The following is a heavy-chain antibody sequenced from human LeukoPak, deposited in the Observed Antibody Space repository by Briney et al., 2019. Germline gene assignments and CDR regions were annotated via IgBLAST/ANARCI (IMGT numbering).Heavy chain of an antibody. D-gene: IGHD2-2*01. CDR3: AVHGGVVPAAPFDY. J-gene: IGHJ4*02. V-gene: IGHV4-34*08. CDR1: GFTFSSYA. Sequence: PGGSLRLSCAASGFTFSSYAMSWIRQPPGKGLEWIGEINHSGSTNYNPSLKSRVTISVDTSKNQFSLKLSSVTAADTAVYYCAVHGGVVPAAPFDYWGQGTLVTVSS. CDR2: INHSGST.